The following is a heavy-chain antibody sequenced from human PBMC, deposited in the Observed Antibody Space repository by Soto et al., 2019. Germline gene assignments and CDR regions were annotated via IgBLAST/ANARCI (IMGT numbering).Heavy chain of an antibody. D-gene: IGHD2-2*02. J-gene: IGHJ4*02. CDR2: ISGSGGST. CDR3: ARGLGYCSSTGCYIWCDD. V-gene: IGHV3-23*01. Sequence: GGSLSLSCASSGFNFSTYAMSWVHKDPGKGLEWVSAISGSGGSTYYADPVKGRFTISRDNSKNTLYLQMNSLRAEDTAVHYCARGLGYCSSTGCYIWCDDWGQGTLVAVST. CDR1: GFNFSTYA.